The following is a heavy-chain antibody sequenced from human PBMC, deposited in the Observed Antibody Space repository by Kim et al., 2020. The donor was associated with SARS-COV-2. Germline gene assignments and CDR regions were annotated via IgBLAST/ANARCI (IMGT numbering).Heavy chain of an antibody. J-gene: IGHJ3*02. V-gene: IGHV1-3*01. Sequence: ASVKVSCKASGYTFTSYAMHWVRQAPGQRLEWMGWINAGNGNTKYSQKFQGRVTITRDTSASTAYMELSSLRSEDTAVYYCARAPRITMIVVVIGGSSDAFDIWGQGTMVTVSS. CDR1: GYTFTSYA. CDR3: ARAPRITMIVVVIGGSSDAFDI. CDR2: INAGNGNT. D-gene: IGHD3-22*01.